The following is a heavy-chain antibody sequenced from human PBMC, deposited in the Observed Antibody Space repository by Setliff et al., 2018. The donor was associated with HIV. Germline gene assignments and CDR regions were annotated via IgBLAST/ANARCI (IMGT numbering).Heavy chain of an antibody. J-gene: IGHJ4*01. CDR3: VKDTYSSDTTGYYYPTYFDY. CDR2: IYSSGST. D-gene: IGHD3-22*01. CDR1: GVSIINYY. Sequence: SETLSLTCTVSGVSIINYYWSWIRQPAGKGPEWIGRIYSSGSTNYNPSLKSRVTMSIDTSTNRFSLKLNSVTAADTAVYFCVKDTYSSDTTGYYYPTYFDYWG. V-gene: IGHV4-4*07.